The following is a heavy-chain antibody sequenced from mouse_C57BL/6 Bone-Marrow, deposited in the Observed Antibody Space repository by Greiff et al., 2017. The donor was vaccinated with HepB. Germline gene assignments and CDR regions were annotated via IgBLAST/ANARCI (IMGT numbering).Heavy chain of an antibody. CDR3: TGTTVGGNYFDY. CDR1: GFTFSDAW. CDR2: IRNKANNHAT. D-gene: IGHD1-1*01. V-gene: IGHV6-6*01. J-gene: IGHJ2*01. Sequence: EVQLQQSGGGLVQPGGSMKLSCAASGFTFSDAWMDWVRQSPEKGLEWVAEIRNKANNHATYYAESVKGRFTISRDDSKSSVYLQMNSLRAEDTGIYYCTGTTVGGNYFDYWGQGTTLTVSS.